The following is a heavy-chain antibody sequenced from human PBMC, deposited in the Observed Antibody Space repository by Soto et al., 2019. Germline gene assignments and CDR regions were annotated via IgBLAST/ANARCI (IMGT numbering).Heavy chain of an antibody. Sequence: SGPTLVNPTQTLTLTCTFSGFSLTTSGMCVSWIRQPPGRALEWLALIDADDDKYYSTSLKTRLTISKDTSGNQVVLTMSNMDPVDTATYYCARSLVRDGHNVDYWSQGTLVTAPQ. J-gene: IGHJ4*02. V-gene: IGHV2-70*01. CDR1: GFSLTTSGMC. CDR2: IDADDDK. CDR3: ARSLVRDGHNVDY.